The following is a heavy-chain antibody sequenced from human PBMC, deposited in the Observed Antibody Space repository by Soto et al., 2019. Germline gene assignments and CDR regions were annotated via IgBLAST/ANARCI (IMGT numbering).Heavy chain of an antibody. CDR1: GFTFDDYA. V-gene: IGHV3-9*01. CDR3: AKDKVYDYYYGMDV. Sequence: EVQLVESGGGLVQPGRSLRLSCAASGFTFDDYAMHWVRQAPGKGLEWVSGISWNSGSIGYADSVKGRFTISRDNAKNSLYLQRNSLRAEDTALYYCAKDKVYDYYYGMDVWGQGTTVTVSS. J-gene: IGHJ6*02. CDR2: ISWNSGSI.